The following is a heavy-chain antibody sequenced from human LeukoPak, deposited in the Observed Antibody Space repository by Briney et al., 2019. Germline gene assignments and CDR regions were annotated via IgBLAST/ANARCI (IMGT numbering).Heavy chain of an antibody. V-gene: IGHV4-59*01. CDR2: IYYTGRA. CDR1: GGSISRYY. CDR3: ARGDFWSGAPTD. Sequence: SETLSLTCTVSGGSISRYYWSWIRQHPGTGLEWIGYIYYTGRADYNPSLKSRVSMSVDTSKNQFSLRVNSMTAADTAVYYCARGDFWSGAPTDWGQGTLVTVSS. J-gene: IGHJ4*02. D-gene: IGHD3-3*01.